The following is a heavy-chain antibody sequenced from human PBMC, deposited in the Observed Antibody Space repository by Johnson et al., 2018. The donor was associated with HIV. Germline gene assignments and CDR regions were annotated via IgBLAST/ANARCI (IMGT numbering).Heavy chain of an antibody. D-gene: IGHD3-3*01. J-gene: IGHJ3*02. V-gene: IGHV3-33*06. CDR3: ANDFWSGSGI. CDR2: IWYDGSNK. CDR1: GFTFSNFG. Sequence: QVQLVESGGGVVQPGRSLRLSCAASGFTFSNFGMHWVRQAPGKGLEWVAVIWYDGSNKYSAASVKGRFNISRDNSKSTLYLQMNSLRAEDTVVYYCANDFWSGSGIWGQGTMVTVSS.